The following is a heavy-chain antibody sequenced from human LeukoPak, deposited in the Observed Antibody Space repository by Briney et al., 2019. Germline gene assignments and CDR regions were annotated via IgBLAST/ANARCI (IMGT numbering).Heavy chain of an antibody. V-gene: IGHV3-48*01. D-gene: IGHD1-14*01. CDR3: ARVEASKYGKWFDP. CDR1: GFAFSNYN. Sequence: GGSLRLSCAASGFAFSNYNMNWVRQAPGKGLEWVSYISSSSHSIYYADSVKGRFTISRDNSKNTLYLQMNSLRAEDTAVYYCARVEASKYGKWFDPWGQGTLVTVSS. J-gene: IGHJ5*02. CDR2: ISSSSHSI.